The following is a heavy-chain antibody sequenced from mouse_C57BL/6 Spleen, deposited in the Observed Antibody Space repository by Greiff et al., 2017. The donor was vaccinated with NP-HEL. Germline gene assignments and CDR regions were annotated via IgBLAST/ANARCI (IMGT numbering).Heavy chain of an antibody. CDR3: ARWDWVRFDY. D-gene: IGHD4-1*01. Sequence: QVQLKQPGAELVKPGASVKLSCKASGYTFTSYWMQWVKQRPGQGLEWIGEIDPSDSYTNYNQKFKGKATLTVDTSSSTAYMQLSSLTSEDSAVYYCARWDWVRFDYWGQGTTLTVSS. J-gene: IGHJ2*01. V-gene: IGHV1-50*01. CDR2: IDPSDSYT. CDR1: GYTFTSYW.